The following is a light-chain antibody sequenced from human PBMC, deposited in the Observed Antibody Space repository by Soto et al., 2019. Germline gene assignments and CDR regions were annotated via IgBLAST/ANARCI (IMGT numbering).Light chain of an antibody. Sequence: EIVLTQSPGTLSLSPGERATLSCRASQSVSSYLAWYQQKPGQAPRLLIFDASNRATGFPARFSGSGSGTEFNLTISSLQSEDFGVYYCQQYNNWPRATFGGGTKVDIK. CDR1: QSVSSY. CDR2: DAS. J-gene: IGKJ4*01. V-gene: IGKV3-15*01. CDR3: QQYNNWPRAT.